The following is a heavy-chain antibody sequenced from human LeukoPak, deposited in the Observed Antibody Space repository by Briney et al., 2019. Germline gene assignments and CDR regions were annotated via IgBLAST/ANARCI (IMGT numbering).Heavy chain of an antibody. D-gene: IGHD2-2*01. CDR3: ARGCSTHGEYYFDY. Sequence: TGGSLRLSCAASGFTFISYSMNWVRQAPGKGVEWVSSISTRSSYIYYADSVKGRFTISRDNAKNSLYLQMNSLRAEDTAVYYCARGCSTHGEYYFDYWGQGTLVTVSS. CDR1: GFTFISYS. V-gene: IGHV3-21*01. J-gene: IGHJ4*02. CDR2: ISTRSSYI.